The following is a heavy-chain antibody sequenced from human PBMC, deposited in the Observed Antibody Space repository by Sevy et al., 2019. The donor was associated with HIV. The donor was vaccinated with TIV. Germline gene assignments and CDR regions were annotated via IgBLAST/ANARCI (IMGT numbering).Heavy chain of an antibody. D-gene: IGHD2-15*01. V-gene: IGHV1-2*06. CDR2: INPNSGGT. Sequence: ASVKVSCKASGYTFTGYYMHWVRQAPGQGLEWMGRINPNSGGTNYAQKFQGRVTMTRDTSISTAYMELGRLRSDDTAVYYCARGVGYCSGGSCPKSGFDYWGQGTLVTVSS. J-gene: IGHJ4*02. CDR1: GYTFTGYY. CDR3: ARGVGYCSGGSCPKSGFDY.